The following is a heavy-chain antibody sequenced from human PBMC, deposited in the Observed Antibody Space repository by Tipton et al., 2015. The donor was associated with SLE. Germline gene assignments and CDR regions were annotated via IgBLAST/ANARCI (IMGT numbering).Heavy chain of an antibody. CDR3: TRDRGGTGWPEYYFDY. V-gene: IGHV4-59*01. J-gene: IGHJ4*02. CDR1: GGSLNSYY. Sequence: TLSLTCTVSGGSLNSYYWNWIRLPPGKGLEWIGYSFYAGSTNYNPSLRSRVTISVDTSKNQFSLKLSSVTAADTAVYYCTRDRGGTGWPEYYFDYWGQGALVTVSS. D-gene: IGHD6-19*01. CDR2: SFYAGST.